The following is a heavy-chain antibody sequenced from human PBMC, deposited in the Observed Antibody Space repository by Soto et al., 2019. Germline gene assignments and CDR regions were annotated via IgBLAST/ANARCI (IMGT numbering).Heavy chain of an antibody. CDR1: GYTFTSYG. D-gene: IGHD1-1*01. J-gene: IGHJ5*02. CDR2: ISAYNGNT. V-gene: IGHV1-18*01. CDR3: ARWGTTRKIIAPFLFDP. Sequence: ASVKVSCKASGYTFTSYGISCVLQAPGQGLEWMGWISAYNGNTNYAQKLRCRVTMTTDTSTSTAYMELRSLIAEDTAVYYCARWGTTRKIIAPFLFDPWGKGTLVNVP.